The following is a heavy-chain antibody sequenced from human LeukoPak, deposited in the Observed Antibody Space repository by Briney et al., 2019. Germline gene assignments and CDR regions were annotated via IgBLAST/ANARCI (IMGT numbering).Heavy chain of an antibody. J-gene: IGHJ4*02. CDR2: IYYSGST. CDR1: GGSISSYY. V-gene: IGHV4-59*01. D-gene: IGHD5-24*01. Sequence: PSETLSLPCTVSGGSISSYYWSWIRQPPGKGLEWIGYIYYSGSTNYNPSLKSRVTISVDTSKNQFSLKLSSVTAADTAVYYCASGEMATITSIDYWGQGTLVTVSS. CDR3: ASGEMATITSIDY.